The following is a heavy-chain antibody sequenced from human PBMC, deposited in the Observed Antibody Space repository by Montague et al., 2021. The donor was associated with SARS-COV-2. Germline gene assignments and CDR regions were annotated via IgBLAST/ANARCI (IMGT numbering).Heavy chain of an antibody. J-gene: IGHJ3*02. CDR3: AIGGDSAKCGI. CDR1: GDSVTERY. D-gene: IGHD2-21*01. V-gene: IGHV4-4*07. Sequence: SETLSLTCTVSGDSVTERYLNWVRQAAGKGLEWIGFIHPYGDIHYNASLKSRVILSRDASENQFSLTLTSVTAADTAVYYCAIGGDSAKCGIWGRGTLVTVSS. CDR2: IHPYGDI.